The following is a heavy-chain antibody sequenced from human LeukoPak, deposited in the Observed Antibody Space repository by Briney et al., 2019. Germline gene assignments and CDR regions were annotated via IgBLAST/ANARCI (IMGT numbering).Heavy chain of an antibody. CDR1: GYTFTSYD. CDR3: ARGHSSTNWFDP. Sequence: GASVKVSCKASGYTFTSYDINWVRQATGQGLEWMGWMNPNSGNTGYAQKFQGRVTMTRNTSISTAYMELSSLRSEDTAVYYCARGHSSTNWFDPWGQGTLVTVSS. J-gene: IGHJ5*02. CDR2: MNPNSGNT. D-gene: IGHD6-13*01. V-gene: IGHV1-8*01.